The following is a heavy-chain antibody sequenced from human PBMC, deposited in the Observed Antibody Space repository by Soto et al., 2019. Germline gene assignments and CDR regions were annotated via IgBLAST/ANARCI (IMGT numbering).Heavy chain of an antibody. CDR3: ARHKYYDILTGYDAFDI. D-gene: IGHD3-9*01. CDR2: ISSSGSTI. J-gene: IGHJ3*02. Sequence: GGSLRLSCAASGFTFSDYYMSWIRQAPGKGLEWVSYISSSGSTIYYADSVKGRFTISRDNAKNSLYLQMNSLRAEDTAVYYCARHKYYDILTGYDAFDIWGQGTMVTVS. CDR1: GFTFSDYY. V-gene: IGHV3-11*01.